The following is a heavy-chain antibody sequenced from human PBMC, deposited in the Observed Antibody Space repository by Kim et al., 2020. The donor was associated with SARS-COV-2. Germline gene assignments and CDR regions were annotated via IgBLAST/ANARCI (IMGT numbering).Heavy chain of an antibody. CDR3: EWSAIIADALLSDY. Sequence: ASVKVSCKASGYTFTSYYMHWVRQAPGQGLEWMGIINPSGGSTSYAQKFQGRVTMTRDTSTSTVYMELSSLRSDDTAVYYCEWSAIIADALLSDYWGQRTLVSVSS. CDR1: GYTFTSYY. CDR2: INPSGGST. J-gene: IGHJ4*02. V-gene: IGHV1-46*01. D-gene: IGHD6-13*01.